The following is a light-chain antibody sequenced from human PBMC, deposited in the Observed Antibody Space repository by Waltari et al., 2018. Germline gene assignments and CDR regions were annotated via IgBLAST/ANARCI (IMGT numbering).Light chain of an antibody. J-gene: IGKJ3*01. CDR2: GAS. CDR3: QQYHVSPPIT. CDR1: PSISSQ. Sequence: EIVMPPSPATLSVSPGERATLSCRASPSISSQFAWYPEKPGQAPRLLSYGASTRATGIPARFSGSRSGKEFTLTISRLQSEDFAGYFCQQYHVSPPITFGPGTKVDIK. V-gene: IGKV3-15*01.